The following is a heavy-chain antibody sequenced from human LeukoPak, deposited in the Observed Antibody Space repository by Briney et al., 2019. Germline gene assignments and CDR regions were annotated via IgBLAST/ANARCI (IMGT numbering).Heavy chain of an antibody. D-gene: IGHD2-21*02. J-gene: IGHJ4*02. V-gene: IGHV3-23*01. CDR2: ISGSGGGT. Sequence: GGSLRLSCAASGFTLSSYSMNWVRQAPGKGLEWVSAISGSGGGTYYADSVKGRFTISRDNSKNTLYLQMNSLRAEDTAVYYCAKDLAHIVVVTAIGASDYWGQGTLVTVSS. CDR3: AKDLAHIVVVTAIGASDY. CDR1: GFTLSSYS.